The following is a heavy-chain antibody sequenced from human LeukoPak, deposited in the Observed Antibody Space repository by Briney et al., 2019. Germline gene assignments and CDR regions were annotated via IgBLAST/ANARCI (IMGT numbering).Heavy chain of an antibody. CDR2: IYTSDST. CDR1: GGSISSYY. Sequence: YPSETLSLTCTVSGGSISSYYWSWIRQPPGKGLEWIGRIYTSDSTNYNPSLKSRVTMSVDTSKNQFSLKLSSVTAADTAVYYCARELPAATPRAFDIWGQGTMVTVSS. D-gene: IGHD2-2*01. CDR3: ARELPAATPRAFDI. J-gene: IGHJ3*02. V-gene: IGHV4-4*07.